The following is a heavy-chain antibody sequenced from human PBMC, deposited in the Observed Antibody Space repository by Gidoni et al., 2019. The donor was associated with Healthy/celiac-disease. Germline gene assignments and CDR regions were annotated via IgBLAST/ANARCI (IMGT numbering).Heavy chain of an antibody. J-gene: IGHJ4*02. V-gene: IGHV5-51*01. D-gene: IGHD4-17*01. Sequence: EVQLVQSGAEVKKPGESIKLSFTGSGYSFTSYWIHWVRQMPGKGLEWMGIIYPDDSNTRYSPSFQGQITISADKSISTAYLQWSSLKASGTAMNYCARQRGFRGYGDYLDYWGQGTLVTVSS. CDR2: IYPDDSNT. CDR1: GYSFTSYW. CDR3: ARQRGFRGYGDYLDY.